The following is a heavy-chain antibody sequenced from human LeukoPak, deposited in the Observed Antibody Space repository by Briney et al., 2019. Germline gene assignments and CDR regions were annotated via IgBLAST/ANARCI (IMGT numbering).Heavy chain of an antibody. CDR3: ARHVVGSLDY. D-gene: IGHD1-26*01. Sequence: PGGSLRLSCVASGFTFSTYWMAWVRQAPGKGREGVANIKGDESARHQADSVKGRFTISRDNARNSLYLQMGSLRGDDTAVYYCARHVVGSLDYWGQGTLVTVSS. J-gene: IGHJ4*02. V-gene: IGHV3-7*01. CDR2: IKGDESAR. CDR1: GFTFSTYW.